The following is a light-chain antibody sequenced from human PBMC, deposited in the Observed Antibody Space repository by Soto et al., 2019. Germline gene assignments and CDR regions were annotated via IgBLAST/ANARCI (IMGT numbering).Light chain of an antibody. CDR1: RSNVGRNS. CDR2: SHD. Sequence: QSVVTQPPSASQTPGQRVTISCSGSRSNVGRNSVSWYQHVPGTAPKLLIYSHDQRPSGVPDRISASRSGTAASLAISGLRSEDEADYYCLLSYGGPRVFGGGTKLTVL. CDR3: LLSYGGPRV. J-gene: IGLJ3*02. V-gene: IGLV1-44*01.